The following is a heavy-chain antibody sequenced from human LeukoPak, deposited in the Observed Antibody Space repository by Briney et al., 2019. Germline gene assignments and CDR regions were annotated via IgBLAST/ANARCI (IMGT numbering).Heavy chain of an antibody. V-gene: IGHV4-34*01. CDR3: ARLKAGSYYKY. CDR1: GGSFSGYY. Sequence: PSETLSLTCAVYGGSFSGYYWSWIRQPPGKGLEWIGEINHSGSTNYNPSLKSRVTIPVDTSKNQFSLKLSSVTAADTAVYYCARLKAGSYYKYWGQGTQVTVSS. D-gene: IGHD3-10*01. CDR2: INHSGST. J-gene: IGHJ4*02.